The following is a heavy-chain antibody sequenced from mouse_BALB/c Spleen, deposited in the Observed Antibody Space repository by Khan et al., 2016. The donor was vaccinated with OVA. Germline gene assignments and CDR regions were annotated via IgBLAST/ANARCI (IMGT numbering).Heavy chain of an antibody. Sequence: QVQLKQSGPGLVAPSQSLSITCTVSGFSLSSNGVSWVRQPPGKGLEWLGVIWGDGSTNYHPTLKSRLIISKDNSKSQVFLKLNSLQTDDTATYYCAKFTPDYYSMDYWGQGTSVTVSS. D-gene: IGHD1-1*01. CDR2: IWGDGST. J-gene: IGHJ4*01. CDR3: AKFTPDYYSMDY. CDR1: GFSLSSNG. V-gene: IGHV2-3*01.